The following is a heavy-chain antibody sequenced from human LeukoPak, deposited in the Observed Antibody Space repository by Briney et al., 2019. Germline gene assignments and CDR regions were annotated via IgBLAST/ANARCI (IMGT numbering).Heavy chain of an antibody. J-gene: IGHJ6*03. Sequence: SQTLSLTCTVSGGSISSGSYYWSWIRQSAGKGLEWIGRIYTSGSTNYNPSLKSRVTISVDTSKNQFSLKLSSVTAADTAVYYCARHTTHYGSGSYHSHYYYYYYMDVWGKGTTVTISS. CDR3: ARHTTHYGSGSYHSHYYYYYYMDV. CDR2: IYTSGST. V-gene: IGHV4-61*02. D-gene: IGHD3-10*01. CDR1: GGSISSGSYY.